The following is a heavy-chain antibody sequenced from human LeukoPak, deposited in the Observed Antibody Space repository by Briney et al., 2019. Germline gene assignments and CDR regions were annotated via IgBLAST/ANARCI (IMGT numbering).Heavy chain of an antibody. Sequence: GGSLRLSCAASGFTFSSYGMHWVRQAPGKGLEWVANIKQDGSAKYYVDSVKGRFAVSRDNAKNSLYLQMNSLRAEDTAVYYCARCYGDLTILDYWGQGTLVTVSS. V-gene: IGHV3-7*05. D-gene: IGHD4-17*01. CDR2: IKQDGSAK. J-gene: IGHJ4*02. CDR3: ARCYGDLTILDY. CDR1: GFTFSSYG.